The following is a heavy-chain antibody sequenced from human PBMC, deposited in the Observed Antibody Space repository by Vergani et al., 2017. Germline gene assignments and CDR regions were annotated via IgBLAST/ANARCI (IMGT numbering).Heavy chain of an antibody. J-gene: IGHJ3*02. Sequence: QLQLQESGPGLVKPSETLSLTCTVSGGSISSSSYYWGWIRQPPGKGLEWIGSIYYSGSTYYNPSLKSRVTISVDTSKNQFSLKLSSVTAADTAVYYCARVAEDIVVVPAAIGAFDIWGQGTMVTVSS. CDR3: ARVAEDIVVVPAAIGAFDI. D-gene: IGHD2-2*02. V-gene: IGHV4-39*01. CDR2: IYYSGST. CDR1: GGSISSSSYY.